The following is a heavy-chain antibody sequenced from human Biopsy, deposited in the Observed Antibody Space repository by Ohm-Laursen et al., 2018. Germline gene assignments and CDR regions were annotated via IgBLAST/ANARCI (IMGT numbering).Heavy chain of an antibody. CDR2: INAYNGNT. Sequence: GSSVKVSCNAPGGTFSNYGVNWVRQAPGQGLEWMGWINAYNGNTNYAQKLQGRVTMTTDTSTSTAYMKLRSLRSDDTALYYCARDRTPYYDFWSGKSFDNWFDPWGQGTLVTVSS. CDR3: ARDRTPYYDFWSGKSFDNWFDP. V-gene: IGHV1-18*01. J-gene: IGHJ5*02. CDR1: GGTFSNYG. D-gene: IGHD3-3*01.